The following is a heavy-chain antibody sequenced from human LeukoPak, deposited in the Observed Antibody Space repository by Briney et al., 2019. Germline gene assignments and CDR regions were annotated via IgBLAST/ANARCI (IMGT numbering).Heavy chain of an antibody. CDR3: ASQVNSGYDWVIFDC. Sequence: PGGSLRLSCAASGFTFSSYSMNWVRQAPGKGLEWVSYISSSSSTIYYADSVKGRFTISRDNAKNSLYLQMNSLRAEDTAVYYCASQVNSGYDWVIFDCWGQGTLVTVSS. CDR1: GFTFSSYS. D-gene: IGHD5-12*01. J-gene: IGHJ4*02. CDR2: ISSSSSTI. V-gene: IGHV3-48*04.